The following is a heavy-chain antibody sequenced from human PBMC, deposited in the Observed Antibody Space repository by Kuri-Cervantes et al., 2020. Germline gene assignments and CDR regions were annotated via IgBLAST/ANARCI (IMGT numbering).Heavy chain of an antibody. CDR2: MSYDGSSE. CDR1: GLNVGNTY. V-gene: IGHV3-30-3*01. D-gene: IGHD3-16*01. J-gene: IGHJ4*02. CDR3: ARLPDLGGSLGY. Sequence: GESLKISCGVSGLNVGNTYMTWVRQAPGKGLEWVAVMSYDGSSEFYADSVKGRFTISRDNAKNSLYLQMNSLRAEDTAVYYCARLPDLGGSLGYWGQGTLVTVSS.